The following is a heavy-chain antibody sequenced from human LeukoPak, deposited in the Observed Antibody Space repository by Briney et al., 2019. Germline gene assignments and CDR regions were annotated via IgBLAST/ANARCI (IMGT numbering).Heavy chain of an antibody. CDR3: ARDYYGSGSYYPADYYYYGMDV. V-gene: IGHV4-30-4*01. J-gene: IGHJ6*02. CDR1: GGSISSGDYY. CDR2: IYYSGST. D-gene: IGHD3-10*01. Sequence: SETLSLTCTVSGGSISSGDYYWRWIRQPPGKGLEWIGYIYYSGSTYYNPSLKGRVTISVDTSKNQFSLKLSSVTAADTAVYYCARDYYGSGSYYPADYYYYGMDVWGQGTTVTVSS.